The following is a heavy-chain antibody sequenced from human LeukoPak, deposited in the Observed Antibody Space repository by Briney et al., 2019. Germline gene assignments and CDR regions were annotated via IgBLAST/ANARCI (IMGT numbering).Heavy chain of an antibody. J-gene: IGHJ5*02. CDR3: ARAHVVSSGYLSAAWFDP. D-gene: IGHD3-22*01. V-gene: IGHV1-46*01. Sequence: GASVKVSCKASGYTFTSYYMHWVRQAPGQGLEWMGIINPSGGSTSYAQKFQGRVTMTRDMSMSTVYMELSSLRSEDTAVYYCARAHVVSSGYLSAAWFDPWGQGTLVTVSS. CDR1: GYTFTSYY. CDR2: INPSGGST.